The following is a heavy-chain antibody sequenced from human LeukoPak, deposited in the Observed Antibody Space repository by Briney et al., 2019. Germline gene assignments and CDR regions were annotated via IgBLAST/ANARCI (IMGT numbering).Heavy chain of an antibody. CDR3: ARGRREPLYYYYYGMDV. V-gene: IGHV4-59*12. J-gene: IGHJ6*02. Sequence: PSETLSLTCNVSGASISSYYWSWIRQPPGKGLEWIGYISYSGSTNYNPSLKSRVTILADTSKNQFSLKLSSVTAADTAVYYCARGRREPLYYYYYGMDVWGQGTTVTVSS. CDR2: ISYSGST. CDR1: GASISSYY.